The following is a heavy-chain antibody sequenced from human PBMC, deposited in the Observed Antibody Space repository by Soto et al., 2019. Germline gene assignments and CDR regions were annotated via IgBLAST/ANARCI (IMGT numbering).Heavy chain of an antibody. D-gene: IGHD6-6*01. CDR3: ARRGNIAARPTPREYYYYYGMDV. CDR1: GGTFSSYA. Sequence: GASVKVSCKASGGTFSSYAISWVRQAPGQGLEWMGGIIPIFGTANYAQKFQGRVTITADESTXXXXXXXXXXRXXXTAVYYCARRGNIAARPTPREYYYYYGMDVWGPGTTVTVSS. V-gene: IGHV1-69*13. J-gene: IGHJ6*02. CDR2: IIPIFGTA.